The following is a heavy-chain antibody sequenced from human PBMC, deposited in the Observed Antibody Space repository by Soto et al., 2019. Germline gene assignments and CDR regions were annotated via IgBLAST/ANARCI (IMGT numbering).Heavy chain of an antibody. V-gene: IGHV3-23*01. CDR3: AKDINYLLRFLEWLLAFDY. Sequence: EVQLLESGGGLVQPGGSLRLSCAASGFTFSSYAMSWVRQAPGKGLEWVSAISGSGGSTYYADSVKGRFTISRDNTKNTRNLQMNSLRSEDTAVYYCAKDINYLLRFLEWLLAFDYWGQGTLVTVSS. J-gene: IGHJ4*02. CDR1: GFTFSSYA. D-gene: IGHD3-3*01. CDR2: ISGSGGST.